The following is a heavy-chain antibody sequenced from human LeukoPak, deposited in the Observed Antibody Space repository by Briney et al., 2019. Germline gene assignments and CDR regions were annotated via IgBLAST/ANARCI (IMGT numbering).Heavy chain of an antibody. Sequence: SGGSPRLSCAASGFTFSSYAMNWVRQAPGKGLEWVSTITDSGGSTYYADSVQGRFTISRDNSKNTLYLQMNSLSADDSALYYCAKDKGGSGYYPVDYWGQGTLVTVSS. CDR2: ITDSGGST. D-gene: IGHD3-22*01. J-gene: IGHJ4*02. V-gene: IGHV3-23*01. CDR1: GFTFSSYA. CDR3: AKDKGGSGYYPVDY.